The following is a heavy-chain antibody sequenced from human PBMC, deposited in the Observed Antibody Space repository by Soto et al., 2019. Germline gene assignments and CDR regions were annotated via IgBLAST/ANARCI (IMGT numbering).Heavy chain of an antibody. V-gene: IGHV5-10-1*01. D-gene: IGHD6-25*01. CDR1: GYSLTSYW. J-gene: IGHJ4*01. CDR2: SDRIDSCT. Sequence: GESLKISWKGSGYSLTSYWISWVRQLPGLGLEWMGRSDRIDSCTIYNPPFQGDVTISADKSNSTAYLLWSSRKGSATAMYYCARLGQRPVYGDY. CDR3: ARLGQRPVYGDY.